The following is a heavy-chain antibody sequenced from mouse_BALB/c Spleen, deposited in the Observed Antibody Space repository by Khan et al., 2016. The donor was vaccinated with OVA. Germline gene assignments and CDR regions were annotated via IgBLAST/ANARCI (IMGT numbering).Heavy chain of an antibody. Sequence: EVQLQESGPGLVKPSQTVSLTCTVTGISITSGNYRWSWIRQFPGNKLEWIGNIYYSGTVTYNPSLTSRTTITRDTSKNQFFLEMNSLTAEDTATCDCARDYGSLYWYFDVWGAGTTVTVSS. CDR2: IYYSGTV. CDR3: ARDYGSLYWYFDV. CDR1: GISITSGNYR. V-gene: IGHV3-5*02. D-gene: IGHD1-1*01. J-gene: IGHJ1*01.